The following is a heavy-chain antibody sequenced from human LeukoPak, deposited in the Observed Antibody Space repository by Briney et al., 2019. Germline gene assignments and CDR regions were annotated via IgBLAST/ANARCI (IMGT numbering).Heavy chain of an antibody. J-gene: IGHJ4*02. CDR1: GDTLSVLT. Sequence: ASEKLSCKVSGDTLSVLTMHWVRHAPGKGLELKGGFDTGAGEILYAQQFQGRVTMTEDTSTDTAYMELTSRRSEDSGVYCCAAGGIYSLLDYWGQGTRVSVSS. V-gene: IGHV1-24*01. D-gene: IGHD3-10*01. CDR3: AAGGIYSLLDY. CDR2: FDTGAGEI.